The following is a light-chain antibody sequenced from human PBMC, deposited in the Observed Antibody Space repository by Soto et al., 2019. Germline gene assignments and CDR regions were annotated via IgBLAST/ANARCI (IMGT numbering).Light chain of an antibody. V-gene: IGKV3-20*01. CDR1: QSVSSSY. Sequence: EIVLTQSPGTLSLSPGERATLSCRASQSVSSSYLAWYQQKPGQAPRLLIYGASSRATGIPDRFSGSGSGTDFTLTISRLEPADFAAYYCQQYGSSPLCTFGPGTKVDIK. CDR2: GAS. CDR3: QQYGSSPLCT. J-gene: IGKJ3*01.